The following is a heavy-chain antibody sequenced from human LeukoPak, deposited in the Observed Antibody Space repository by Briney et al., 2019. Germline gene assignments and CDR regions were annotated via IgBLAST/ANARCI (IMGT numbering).Heavy chain of an antibody. CDR2: IRYDGSNK. V-gene: IGHV3-30*02. J-gene: IGHJ4*02. Sequence: PGGSLRLSGAASGFTFSTYGMHWVRQAPGKGLGWVAFIRYDGSNKYYGDSVKGRFTISRDNSKNTLYLQMNSLRAEDTAVYYCAKAGSSSWDAFDYWGQGTLVTVSS. CDR3: AKAGSSSWDAFDY. CDR1: GFTFSTYG. D-gene: IGHD6-13*01.